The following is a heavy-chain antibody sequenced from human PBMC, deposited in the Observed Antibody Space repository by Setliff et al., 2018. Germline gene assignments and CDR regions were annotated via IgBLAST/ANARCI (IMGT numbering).Heavy chain of an antibody. J-gene: IGHJ3*02. D-gene: IGHD3-22*01. CDR2: INPSSGRT. CDR3: ARDVLPYHYEGAFDI. CDR1: GYTFTSHY. Sequence: ASVKVSCKASGYTFTSHYMHWARQAPGLGLEWMGTINPSSGRTSYAQKFQGRVTMTRDTSTSTVYMDMSSLRSEDTAVYYCARDVLPYHYEGAFDIWGQGTMVT. V-gene: IGHV1-46*01.